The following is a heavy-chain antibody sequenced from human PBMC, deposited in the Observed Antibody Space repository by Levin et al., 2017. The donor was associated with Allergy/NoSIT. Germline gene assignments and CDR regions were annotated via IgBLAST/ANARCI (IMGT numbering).Heavy chain of an antibody. J-gene: IGHJ4*02. Sequence: PSETLSLTCSVSRGSISTYYWSWIRQPPGKGLEWIGYVYYSGSTNYNPSLKSRVTISVDTSKNQFSLKLSSVTAADTAVYYCARMRGHYHFDYWGQGILVTVSS. V-gene: IGHV4-59*01. CDR3: ARMRGHYHFDY. CDR2: VYYSGST. CDR1: RGSISTYY. D-gene: IGHD1-26*01.